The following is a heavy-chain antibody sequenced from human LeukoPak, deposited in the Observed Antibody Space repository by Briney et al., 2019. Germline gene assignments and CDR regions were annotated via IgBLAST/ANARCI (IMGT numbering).Heavy chain of an antibody. V-gene: IGHV4-39*07. CDR3: ARVRRVDYYGSGYQH. CDR2: IYYSGST. CDR1: GGSISSSSYY. J-gene: IGHJ1*01. Sequence: TSETLSLTCTVSGGSISSSSYYWGWIRQPPGKGLEWIGSIYYSGSTYYNPSLKSRVTISVDTSKNQFSLKLSSVTAADTAVYYCARVRRVDYYGSGYQHWGQGTLVTVSS. D-gene: IGHD3-10*01.